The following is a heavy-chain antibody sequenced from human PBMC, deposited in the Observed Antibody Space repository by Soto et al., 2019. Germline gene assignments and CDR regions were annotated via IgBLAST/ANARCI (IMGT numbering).Heavy chain of an antibody. D-gene: IGHD6-6*01. Sequence: EVQLAESGGGLAQPGGSLRLSCAASGFTLSGYAMDWVRQAPGKGLEYVSGISSNGVGTYYANSVQGRFTISRDNYKNTVYHQMGNLRPEQLAVYYCVRRARPDFYYIDGWGKGTTVTASS. CDR2: ISSNGVGT. J-gene: IGHJ6*03. V-gene: IGHV3-64*01. CDR1: GFTLSGYA. CDR3: VRRARPDFYYIDG.